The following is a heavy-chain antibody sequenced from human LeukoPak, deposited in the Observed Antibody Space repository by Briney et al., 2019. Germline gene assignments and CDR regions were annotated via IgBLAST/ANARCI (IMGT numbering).Heavy chain of an antibody. Sequence: SETLSLTCTVSGYSISSGYYWGWIRQPPGQGLEWIGSIYHSGSTYYNPSLKSRVTISVDTSKNQFSLKLSSVTAADTAVYYCARVASSGQKLFDYWGQGTLVTVSS. CDR2: IYHSGST. V-gene: IGHV4-38-2*02. J-gene: IGHJ4*02. D-gene: IGHD6-19*01. CDR3: ARVASSGQKLFDY. CDR1: GYSISSGYY.